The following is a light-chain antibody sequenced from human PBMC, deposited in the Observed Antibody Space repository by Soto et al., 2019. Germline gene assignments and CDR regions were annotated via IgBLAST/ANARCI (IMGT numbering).Light chain of an antibody. V-gene: IGLV1-44*01. CDR2: NND. J-gene: IGLJ3*02. CDR1: SSNIGSHF. CDR3: ATWDDSLNGLV. Sequence: QSVLTQPPSASGTPGQRVTISCSGSSSNIGSHFVNWYQQLPGPAPKLLMYNNDQRPSGVPDRFSGSKSGTSASLAISGLRSDDEADYHCATWDDSLNGLVFGGGTKLTVL.